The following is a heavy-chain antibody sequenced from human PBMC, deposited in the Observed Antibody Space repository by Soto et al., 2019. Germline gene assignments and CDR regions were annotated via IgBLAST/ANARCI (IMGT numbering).Heavy chain of an antibody. V-gene: IGHV4-39*01. CDR1: GGTIRSSDYY. D-gene: IGHD1-26*01. CDR3: AVGSSGFYYIY. CDR2: IYYSGST. J-gene: IGHJ4*02. Sequence: SETQSLTCTVSGGTIRSSDYYWGWIRQPPGKGLEWIGSIYYSGSTYHNPPLKSRVTISKDTSKNQFSLKLSSVTAADTAVYYCAVGSSGFYYIYWGQGIQVTVSS.